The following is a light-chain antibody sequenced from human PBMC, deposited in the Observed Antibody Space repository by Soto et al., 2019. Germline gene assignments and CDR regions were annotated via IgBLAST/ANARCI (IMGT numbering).Light chain of an antibody. Sequence: EIVLTQSPATLSLSPGERATLSCRASQSVSSYLAWYQQKPGQAPRLLIYDASNRATAIPARFSGSGSGTDFTLTISSLEREDFAVDYCQQRSNWPITFGPGTKVEIK. CDR3: QQRSNWPIT. J-gene: IGKJ3*01. V-gene: IGKV3-11*01. CDR2: DAS. CDR1: QSVSSY.